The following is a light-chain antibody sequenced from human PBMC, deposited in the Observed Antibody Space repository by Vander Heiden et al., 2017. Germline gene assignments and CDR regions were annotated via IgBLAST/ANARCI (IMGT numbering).Light chain of an antibody. CDR1: QSMCTW. CDR2: KAS. V-gene: IGKV1-5*03. Sequence: DIQMTQCPSTLSASVGDRVTITCRGSQSMCTWLAWYQQQPAKAPPLLIYKASTLDTGVPSRCIGSSSGTEFTLTISSLQPEDFATYYCQQYNNYFPWTFGQGTKVEIK. CDR3: QQYNNYFPWT. J-gene: IGKJ1*01.